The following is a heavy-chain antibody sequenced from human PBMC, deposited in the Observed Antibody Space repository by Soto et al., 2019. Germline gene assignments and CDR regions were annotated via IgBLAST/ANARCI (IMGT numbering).Heavy chain of an antibody. CDR2: IIPIFGTA. CDR3: ARGRITMIVVALDAFDI. CDR1: GGTFSSYA. Sequence: SVKVSCKASGGTFSSYAISWVRQAPGQGLEWMGGIIPIFGTANYAQKFQGRVTITADKSTSTAYMELSSLRSEDTAVYYCARGRITMIVVALDAFDIWGQGTMVT. J-gene: IGHJ3*02. V-gene: IGHV1-69*06. D-gene: IGHD3-22*01.